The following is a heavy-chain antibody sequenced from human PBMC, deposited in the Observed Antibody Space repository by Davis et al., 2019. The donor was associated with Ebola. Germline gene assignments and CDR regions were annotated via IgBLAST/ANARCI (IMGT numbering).Heavy chain of an antibody. Sequence: SETLSLTCTVNGGSFDVYFWSWIRQAPGKGLEWIGEIRHSGSTSYNPSLRSPVPISIDTSKNQFSLTLSSVTAADTAVYYCARGNYGDYIVLYYYNMDVWGQGTTVTVSS. D-gene: IGHD4-17*01. CDR1: GGSFDVYF. V-gene: IGHV4-34*01. CDR3: ARGNYGDYIVLYYYNMDV. J-gene: IGHJ6*02. CDR2: IRHSGST.